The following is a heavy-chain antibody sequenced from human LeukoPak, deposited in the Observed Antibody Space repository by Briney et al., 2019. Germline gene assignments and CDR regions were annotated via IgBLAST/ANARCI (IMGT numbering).Heavy chain of an antibody. D-gene: IGHD2-21*01. CDR3: AKDWIPYDRVFDCFDF. Sequence: GGSLRLSCAGSGFTFSIHAMSWVRQAPGKGLEWVSTIGGGDTYYADSVKGRFTISRDDSQSTVHLQMNSLRAEDTAVYYCAKDWIPYDRVFDCFDFWGQGTLVTVSS. V-gene: IGHV3-23*01. CDR1: GFTFSIHA. J-gene: IGHJ4*02. CDR2: IGGGDT.